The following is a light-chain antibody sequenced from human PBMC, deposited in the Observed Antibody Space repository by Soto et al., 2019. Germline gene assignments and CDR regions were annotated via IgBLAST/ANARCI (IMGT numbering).Light chain of an antibody. CDR1: QSITNR. CDR2: DAS. J-gene: IGKJ2*01. Sequence: DIQMTQSPSTLSASVGDRVTITCRASQSITNRLAWYQQKPGKAPKVLIYDASSLESGVPSRFSGSGSGTEFILTISSLQPDDFAVYYCQLFITSSYTFGQGTKLEIK. V-gene: IGKV1-5*01. CDR3: QLFITSSYT.